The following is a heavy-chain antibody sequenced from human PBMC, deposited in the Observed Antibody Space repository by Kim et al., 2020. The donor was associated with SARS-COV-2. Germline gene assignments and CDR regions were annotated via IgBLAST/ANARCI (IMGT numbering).Heavy chain of an antibody. CDR1: GGSISSYY. V-gene: IGHV4-4*07. J-gene: IGHJ5*02. Sequence: SETLSLTCTVSGGSISSYYWSWIRQPAGKGLEWIGRIYTSGSTNYNPSLKSRVTMSVDTSKNQFSLKLSSVTAADTAVYYCARVGGYSAAGTGDWFDPWGQGTLVTVSS. CDR3: ARVGGYSAAGTGDWFDP. CDR2: IYTSGST. D-gene: IGHD6-13*01.